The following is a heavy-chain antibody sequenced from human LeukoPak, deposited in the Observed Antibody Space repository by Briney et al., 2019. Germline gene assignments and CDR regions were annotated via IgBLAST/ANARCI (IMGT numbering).Heavy chain of an antibody. D-gene: IGHD3-22*01. J-gene: IGHJ3*02. Sequence: GGSLRLSCAASGFTVSSNYMSWVRQAPGKGLEWVSVIYSGGSTYYADSVKGRFTISRDNSKNTLYLQMNSLRAEDTAVYYCAKVQTITMIVVAPADAFDIWGQGTMVTVSS. V-gene: IGHV3-53*05. CDR2: IYSGGST. CDR1: GFTVSSNY. CDR3: AKVQTITMIVVAPADAFDI.